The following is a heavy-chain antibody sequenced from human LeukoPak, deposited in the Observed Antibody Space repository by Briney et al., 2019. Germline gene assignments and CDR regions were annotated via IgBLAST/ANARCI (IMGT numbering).Heavy chain of an antibody. CDR1: GYNFTSYG. Sequence: ASVKASCKASGYNFTSYGISWVRQAPGQGLEWMGWISVYNGNTNYAQKLQGRVTMTTDTSTTTVYMELRSLRSDDTAVYYCARDLAVVTLYYYYGMDVWGQGTTVTVSS. CDR2: ISVYNGNT. V-gene: IGHV1-18*01. J-gene: IGHJ6*02. CDR3: ARDLAVVTLYYYYGMDV. D-gene: IGHD4-23*01.